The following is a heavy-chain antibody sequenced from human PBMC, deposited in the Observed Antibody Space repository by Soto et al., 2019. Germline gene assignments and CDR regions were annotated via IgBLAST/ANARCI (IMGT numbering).Heavy chain of an antibody. CDR2: ISGYNGNT. CDR3: ARDRVEGVAGTGARWFDP. J-gene: IGHJ5*02. CDR1: GYTFTSYG. D-gene: IGHD6-19*01. V-gene: IGHV1-18*01. Sequence: QVQLVQSGAEVKKTGASVKVSCKASGYTFTSYGISWVRQAPGQGLEWMGWISGYNGNTNYAQKIQGRVTMTTDTSTRSAYMELRSLRSDDTAVYYCARDRVEGVAGTGARWFDPWGQGTLVTVSS.